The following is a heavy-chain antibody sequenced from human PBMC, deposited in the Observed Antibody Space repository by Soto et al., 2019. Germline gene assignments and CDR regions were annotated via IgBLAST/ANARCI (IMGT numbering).Heavy chain of an antibody. V-gene: IGHV4-31*03. CDR2: IYYSGST. D-gene: IGHD3-16*01. J-gene: IGHJ4*02. CDR3: AREGGDGIDY. Sequence: SETLSLTCTVSGGSIRSGSHYWSWIRQHPGKGLEWIGYIYYSGSTYYNPSPKSRITISISTSKNQFSLKLTSVTAADTAVYYCAREGGDGIDYWGQGTLVTVSS. CDR1: GGSIRSGSHY.